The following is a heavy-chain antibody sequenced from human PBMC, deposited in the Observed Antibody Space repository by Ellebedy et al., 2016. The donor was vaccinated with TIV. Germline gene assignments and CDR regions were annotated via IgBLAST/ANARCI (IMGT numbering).Heavy chain of an antibody. CDR3: VKAYTAMVWGNWFDP. V-gene: IGHV3-64D*06. Sequence: PGGSLRLSCSASGFTFSSYAMHWVRQAPGKGLEYVSAISSNGGSTYYADSVKGRFTISRDNSKNTLYLQMSSLRAEDTAVYYCVKAYTAMVWGNWFDPWGQGTLVTVSS. J-gene: IGHJ5*02. CDR2: ISSNGGST. CDR1: GFTFSSYA. D-gene: IGHD5-18*01.